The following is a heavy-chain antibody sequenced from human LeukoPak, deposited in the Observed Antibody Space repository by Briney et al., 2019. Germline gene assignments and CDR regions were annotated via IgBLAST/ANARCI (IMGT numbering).Heavy chain of an antibody. CDR2: MHHSGKA. Sequence: SETLSLTCAVSGGSMIDHYWSWVRQPPGKGLEWVGYMHHSGKANSNPSLKSRVTISVDTSKNQVSLKLSSVTAADTAVYYCARDTHEYGSGSYYDDTFDSLGQGTLVTVSS. J-gene: IGHJ3*02. CDR3: ARDTHEYGSGSYYDDTFDS. V-gene: IGHV4-59*11. D-gene: IGHD3-10*01. CDR1: GGSMIDHY.